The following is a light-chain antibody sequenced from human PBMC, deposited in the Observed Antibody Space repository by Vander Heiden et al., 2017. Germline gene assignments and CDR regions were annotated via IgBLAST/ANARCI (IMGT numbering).Light chain of an antibody. CDR1: SSDVGGYNY. CDR3: SSFTSRNTYV. Sequence: QSALTQPASVSGSLGQSITIFCTGTSSDVGGYNYVSWYQQHPAKAPKIMIYDVSNRPSGVSNRFSGSKSGNTASLTISGLQAEDEADYYCSSFTSRNTYVFGTGTKVT. CDR2: DVS. V-gene: IGLV2-14*01. J-gene: IGLJ1*01.